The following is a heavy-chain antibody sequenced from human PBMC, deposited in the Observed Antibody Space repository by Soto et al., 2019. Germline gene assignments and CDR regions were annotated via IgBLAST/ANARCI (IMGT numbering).Heavy chain of an antibody. J-gene: IGHJ4*02. V-gene: IGHV4-59*01. CDR2: IHYSGIT. D-gene: IGHD2-21*01. Sequence: ETLSLTCTVSGGSFSPNYWSWIRQPPGKGLEWIGFIHYSGITNYNPSLKGRVTMSVDTSKNQFSLKLTSVNTVDTAIYYCTRGGDPYKAGHLGQGTLVTVSS. CDR3: TRGGDPYKAGH. CDR1: GGSFSPNY.